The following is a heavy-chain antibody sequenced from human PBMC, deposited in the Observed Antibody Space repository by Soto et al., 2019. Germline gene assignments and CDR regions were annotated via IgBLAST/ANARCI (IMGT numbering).Heavy chain of an antibody. D-gene: IGHD2-21*01. CDR2: IYSGGST. J-gene: IGHJ4*02. V-gene: IGHV3-53*01. Sequence: GGSLRLSCAASGFTVSSNYMTWVRQAPGKGLEWVSVIYSGGSTYYADSVKGRFTIPRDNSKNMLYLQMNSLRAEDTAVYYCTSGIVPITYWGQGTLVTVSS. CDR3: TSGIVPITY. CDR1: GFTVSSNY.